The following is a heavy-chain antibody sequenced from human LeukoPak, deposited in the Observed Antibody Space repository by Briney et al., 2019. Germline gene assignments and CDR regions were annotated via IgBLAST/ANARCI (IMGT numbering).Heavy chain of an antibody. CDR2: ISGSGRST. V-gene: IGHV3-23*01. CDR3: APGASGSYYFGMDV. J-gene: IGHJ6*02. D-gene: IGHD1-26*01. CDR1: GLTFSSYA. Sequence: GGSLRLSCAASGLTFSSYAMSWVRQAPGKGLEWVSAISGSGRSTYYTDSVKGRFTISRDNSKNTVYLQMNSLRAEDTAVYYCAPGASGSYYFGMDVWGQGTTVTVSS.